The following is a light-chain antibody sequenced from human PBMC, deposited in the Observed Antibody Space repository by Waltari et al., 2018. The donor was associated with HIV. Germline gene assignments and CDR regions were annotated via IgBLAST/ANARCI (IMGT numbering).Light chain of an antibody. CDR1: SPNIGNNY. CDR2: DTN. Sequence: QSVLTQPPSVSAAPGQKVTISCSGSSPNIGNNYVSWYQQLPGTAPRLVIYDTNDRPSGIPDRFSGSKSGTSATLGITGPQTGDEADYYCGTWDSSLSAVVFGGGTKLTVL. V-gene: IGLV1-51*01. J-gene: IGLJ2*01. CDR3: GTWDSSLSAVV.